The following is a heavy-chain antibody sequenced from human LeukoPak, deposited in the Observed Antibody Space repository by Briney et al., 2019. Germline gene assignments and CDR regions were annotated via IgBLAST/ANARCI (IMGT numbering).Heavy chain of an antibody. CDR3: AKGRYFDLAAAGKDY. D-gene: IGHD6-13*01. Sequence: PGGSLRLSCAASGFIFDDHGMSWVRQAPGKGLEWVSGINWNGGSTGYADSVKGRFTISRDNAKNSLYLQMNSLRAEDTALYYCAKGRYFDLAAAGKDYWGQGTLVTVSS. CDR2: INWNGGST. CDR1: GFIFDDHG. V-gene: IGHV3-20*04. J-gene: IGHJ4*02.